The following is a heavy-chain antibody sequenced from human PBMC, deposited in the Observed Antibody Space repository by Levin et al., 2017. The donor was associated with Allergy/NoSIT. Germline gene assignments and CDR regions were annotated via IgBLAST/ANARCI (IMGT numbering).Heavy chain of an antibody. D-gene: IGHD2-2*01. V-gene: IGHV3-11*01. CDR3: ARVGVVPAEYYYGMDV. CDR1: GFTFSDYY. J-gene: IGHJ6*02. Sequence: LSLTCAASGFTFSDYYMSWIRQAPGKGLEWVSYISSSGSTIYYADSVKGRFTISRDNAKNSLYLQMNSLRAEDTAVYYCARVGVVPAEYYYGMDVWGQGTTVTVSS. CDR2: ISSSGSTI.